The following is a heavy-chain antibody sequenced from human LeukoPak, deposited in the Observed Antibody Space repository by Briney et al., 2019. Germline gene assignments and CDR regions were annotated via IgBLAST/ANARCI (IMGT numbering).Heavy chain of an antibody. CDR3: ARDHSPGWFDP. J-gene: IGHJ5*02. V-gene: IGHV3-23*01. Sequence: PGGSLRLSCAASGFTFSSYAMSWVRQAPGKGLEWVSAISGSGGSTYYADSVKGRFTISRDNAKNTLYLQMNSLRAEDTAIYYCARDHSPGWFDPWGQGTLVTVSS. CDR1: GFTFSSYA. D-gene: IGHD4-11*01. CDR2: ISGSGGST.